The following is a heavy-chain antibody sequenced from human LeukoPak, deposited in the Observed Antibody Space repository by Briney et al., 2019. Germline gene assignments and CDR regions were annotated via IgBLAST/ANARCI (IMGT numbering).Heavy chain of an antibody. CDR2: IYYSGST. CDR3: ARGGYDILTGYYIGWFDP. CDR1: GGSISSYY. V-gene: IGHV4-59*01. D-gene: IGHD3-9*01. J-gene: IGHJ5*02. Sequence: PSETLSLTCTVSGGSISSYYWSWIRQPPGKGLEWIGYIYYSGSTNYNPSLKSRVTISVDTSKNQFSLKLSSVTAADTVVYYCARGGYDILTGYYIGWFDPWGQGTLVTVSS.